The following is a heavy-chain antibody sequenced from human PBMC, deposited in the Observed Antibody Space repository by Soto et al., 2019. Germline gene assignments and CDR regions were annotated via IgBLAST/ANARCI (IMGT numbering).Heavy chain of an antibody. CDR2: ISSSSSYI. D-gene: IGHD5-18*01. Sequence: GGSLRLSCAASGFTFSSYSMNWVRQAPGKGLEWVSSISSSSSYIYYADSVKGRFTISRDNAKNSLYLQMNSLRAEDTAVYYCARDSPGIQLWSTHYYYGMDVWGQGTTVTVSS. J-gene: IGHJ6*02. V-gene: IGHV3-21*01. CDR1: GFTFSSYS. CDR3: ARDSPGIQLWSTHYYYGMDV.